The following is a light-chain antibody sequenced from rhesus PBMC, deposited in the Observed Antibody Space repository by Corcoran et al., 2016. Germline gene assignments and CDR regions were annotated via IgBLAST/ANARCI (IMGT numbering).Light chain of an antibody. CDR3: MQHKGLPLT. J-gene: IGKJ4*01. CDR1: QSLLHSDGHTY. CDR2: GGS. Sequence: DIVMTQTPLSLPVTPGEPASISCRSSQSLLHSDGHTYLDWYLQKPGQSPQLLIYGGSNRASGVPDRFKGRGSVTDFTLKIRNGEAEDVGTYYCMQHKGLPLTFGGGTKVEIK. V-gene: IGKV2-61*01.